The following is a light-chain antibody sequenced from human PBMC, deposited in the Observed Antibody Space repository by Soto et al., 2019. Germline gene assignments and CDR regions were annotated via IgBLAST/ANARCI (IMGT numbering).Light chain of an antibody. V-gene: IGKV3-15*01. CDR1: QSVSDN. J-gene: IGKJ1*01. CDR3: LQYDSWPKT. Sequence: EIVMTQSPATLSVSPGARATLSCRASQSVSDNFAWYQQKPGQAPRLLISGASTRATGIPARFSGSASGTEFTLTISSLQSEDFAVYYCLQYDSWPKTFGQGTKVDIK. CDR2: GAS.